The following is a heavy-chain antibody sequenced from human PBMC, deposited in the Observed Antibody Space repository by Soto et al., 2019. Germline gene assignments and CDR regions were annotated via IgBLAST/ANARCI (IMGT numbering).Heavy chain of an antibody. CDR1: GYTFTNHH. J-gene: IGHJ4*02. CDR2: INPRGGGT. Sequence: QVQLAQSGAEVKKPGASVRVSCKASGYTFTNHHMHWVRQVPGEGLEWMGMINPRGGGTNYPQKLQGSVTRTRDTSTSPAYMELSRLTYDDTALYYWCSLDYGQGYWGQGTRVTVSS. V-gene: IGHV1-46*01. CDR3: CSLDYGQGY. D-gene: IGHD3-10*01.